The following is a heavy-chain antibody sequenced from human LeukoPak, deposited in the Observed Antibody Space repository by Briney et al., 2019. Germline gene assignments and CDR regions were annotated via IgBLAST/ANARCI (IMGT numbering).Heavy chain of an antibody. V-gene: IGHV3-11*01. Sequence: AGGSLRLSCAASGFTFSDYYMSWIRQAPGKGLEWVSYISSSGSTIYYADSVKGRFTISRDNAKNSLYLQMNSLRAEDTAVYYCVRDKFDFRMGFRGVQEYWGQGTLVTVSS. CDR2: ISSSGSTI. D-gene: IGHD3-10*01. J-gene: IGHJ4*02. CDR1: GFTFSDYY. CDR3: VRDKFDFRMGFRGVQEY.